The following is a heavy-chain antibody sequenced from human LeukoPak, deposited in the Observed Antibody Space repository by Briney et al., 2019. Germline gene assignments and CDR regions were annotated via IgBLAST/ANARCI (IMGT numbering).Heavy chain of an antibody. CDR3: AKGGIGGYDAYFDY. J-gene: IGHJ4*02. CDR1: GFTFDDYA. Sequence: PGGSLRLSCAASGFTFDDYAMHWVRQAPGKGLEWVSGISWNSGSIGYADSVKGRFTISRDNAKNSLYLQMNSLRAEDMALYYCAKGGIGGYDAYFDYWGQGTLVTVSS. CDR2: ISWNSGSI. V-gene: IGHV3-9*03. D-gene: IGHD5-12*01.